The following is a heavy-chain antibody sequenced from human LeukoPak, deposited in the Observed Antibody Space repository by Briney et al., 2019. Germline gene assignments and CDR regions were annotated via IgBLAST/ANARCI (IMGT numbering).Heavy chain of an antibody. J-gene: IGHJ4*02. CDR2: ITPGGGST. CDR1: GFTFTSYY. V-gene: IGHV1-46*01. Sequence: GASVKVSCKASGFTFTSYYMHWVRQAPGRGLEWMGIITPGGGSTTYAQKFQGRVTMTRDTSTSTVYMDLSSLRAEDTAVYYCAKADHTSGYYFPYFDYWGQGTLVTVSS. D-gene: IGHD3-22*01. CDR3: AKADHTSGYYFPYFDY.